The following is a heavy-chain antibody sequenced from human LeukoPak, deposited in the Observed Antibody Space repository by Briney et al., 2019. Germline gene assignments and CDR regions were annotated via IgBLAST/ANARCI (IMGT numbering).Heavy chain of an antibody. Sequence: GASVKVSCKASGYTFTSYGISWVRQAPGQGLEWMGWISAYNGNTNYAQKLQGRVTMTTDTSTSTAYMELRSLRSVDTAVYYCARDFLSGYYGSGSYFHYYMDVWGKGTTVTISS. CDR1: GYTFTSYG. V-gene: IGHV1-18*01. J-gene: IGHJ6*03. CDR3: ARDFLSGYYGSGSYFHYYMDV. CDR2: ISAYNGNT. D-gene: IGHD3-10*01.